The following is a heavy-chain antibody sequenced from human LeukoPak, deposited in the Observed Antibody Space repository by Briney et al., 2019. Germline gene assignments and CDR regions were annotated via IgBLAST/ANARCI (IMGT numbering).Heavy chain of an antibody. CDR2: ISSSGSTT. V-gene: IGHV3-48*03. J-gene: IGHJ4*02. D-gene: IGHD5-18*01. Sequence: GGSLRLSCAASGFTFGSYEMNWVRQAPGKGLEWVSYISSSGSTTYYADSVKGRFTISRDNAKNSLYLQMNSLRAEDTAVYYCALSDTAMGDYWGQGTLVTVSS. CDR1: GFTFGSYE. CDR3: ALSDTAMGDY.